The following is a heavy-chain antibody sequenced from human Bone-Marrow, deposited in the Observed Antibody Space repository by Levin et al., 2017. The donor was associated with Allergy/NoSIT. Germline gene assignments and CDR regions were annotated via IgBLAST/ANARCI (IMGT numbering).Heavy chain of an antibody. Sequence: GESLKISCQGSGYSFPTYWIGWVRQTPGKGLEWMGIIYPGDSDTNYNPSFQGQVTTSADKSVRIAYLQWSSLTAADTAIYFCVRPPRGSTGYMDVWGKGTTVTVSS. CDR2: IYPGDSDT. D-gene: IGHD2-2*01. CDR3: VRPPRGSTGYMDV. V-gene: IGHV5-51*01. J-gene: IGHJ6*03. CDR1: GYSFPTYW.